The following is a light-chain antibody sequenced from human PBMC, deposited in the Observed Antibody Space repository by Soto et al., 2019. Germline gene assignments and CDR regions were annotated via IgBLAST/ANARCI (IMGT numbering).Light chain of an antibody. CDR2: GAS. CDR3: LKYYNSPT. V-gene: IGKV3-20*01. Sequence: ESVVTQSPDTLSLSPGERATLSCRASQALTGSQLAWYQQRPGQAPRLLIYGASTRATGIPDRFSGSGSGTDFTLTISRLEPDDFAVYYCLKYYNSPTFGQGTKVDIK. J-gene: IGKJ1*01. CDR1: QALTGSQ.